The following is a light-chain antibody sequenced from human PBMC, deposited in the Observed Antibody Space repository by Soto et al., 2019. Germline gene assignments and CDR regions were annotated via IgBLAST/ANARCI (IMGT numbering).Light chain of an antibody. CDR3: QQYNTWPRT. J-gene: IGKJ1*01. V-gene: IGKV3-15*01. CDR1: QSVSSN. Sequence: EIVMTQSPATLSVSPGEKTTLSCRASQSVSSNVAWYQQKPGQAPRLLIYGASTRATGIPARFSGSGSGTEFTLTISSLQSEDFAVYYCQQYNTWPRTFGQGTKVDIK. CDR2: GAS.